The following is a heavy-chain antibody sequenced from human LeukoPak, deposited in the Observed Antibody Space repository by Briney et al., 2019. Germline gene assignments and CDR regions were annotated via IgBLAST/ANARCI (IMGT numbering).Heavy chain of an antibody. CDR2: FDPEDGET. CDR1: GYTLTELS. Sequence: ASVKVSCKVSGYTLTELSMHWVRQAPGKGLEWMGGFDPEDGETIYAQEFQGRVTMTEDTSTDTAYMELSSLRSEDTAVYYCATLYPVYYGMDVWGQGTTVTVSS. J-gene: IGHJ6*02. CDR3: ATLYPVYYGMDV. V-gene: IGHV1-24*01.